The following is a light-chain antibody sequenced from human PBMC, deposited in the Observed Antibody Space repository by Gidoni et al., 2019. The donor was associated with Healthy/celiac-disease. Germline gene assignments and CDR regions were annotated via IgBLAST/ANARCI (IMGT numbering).Light chain of an antibody. CDR1: ISDVGGYNY. J-gene: IGLJ1*01. CDR2: DVS. CDR3: CSYAGSYTFDV. Sequence: QSALPQPRSVSGSPGQSVTISCTGTISDVGGYNYVSWYQQHPGKAPKLMIYDVSKRPSGVPDRFSGSKSGNTASLTISGLQAEDEADYYCCSYAGSYTFDVFGTGTKVTVL. V-gene: IGLV2-11*01.